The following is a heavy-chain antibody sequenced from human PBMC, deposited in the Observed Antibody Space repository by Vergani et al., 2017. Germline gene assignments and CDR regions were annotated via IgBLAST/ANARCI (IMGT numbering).Heavy chain of an antibody. CDR2: ISGSGGTT. J-gene: IGHJ6*02. V-gene: IGHV3-23*01. Sequence: EVHLLESGGGLVQPGGSLRLSCAASGFTFSTYAMSWVRQAPGKGLEWVSAISGSGGTTYYADSVKGRFTISRDNSKNTLYLQMNSLRAEDTAVYYCASGGDYYYYGMDVWGQGTTVTVSS. CDR3: ASGGDYYYYGMDV. CDR1: GFTFSTYA. D-gene: IGHD3-10*01.